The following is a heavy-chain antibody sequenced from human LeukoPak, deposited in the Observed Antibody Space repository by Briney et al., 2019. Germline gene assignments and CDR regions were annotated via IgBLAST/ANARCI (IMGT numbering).Heavy chain of an antibody. Sequence: GGSLRLSCAASGFTVSSNYMSWVRQAPGKGLEWVSVIYSGGSTYYADSVKGRFTISRDNAKNSLYLQMNSLRAEDTAVYYCARDPVSSSWYVRAGWFDPWGQGTLVTVSS. CDR2: IYSGGST. V-gene: IGHV3-66*01. J-gene: IGHJ5*02. CDR1: GFTVSSNY. CDR3: ARDPVSSSWYVRAGWFDP. D-gene: IGHD6-13*01.